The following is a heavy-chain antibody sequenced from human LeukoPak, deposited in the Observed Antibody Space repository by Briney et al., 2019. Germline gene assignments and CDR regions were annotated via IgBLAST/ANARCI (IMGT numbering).Heavy chain of an antibody. Sequence: SVKVSCKASGGTFSSYAISWVRQAPGQGLEWMGGIIPIFGTANYAQKFQGRVTITTDESTSTAYMELSSLRSEDTAVYYCARAGGYCSSTSCYPYYYYYYYMDVWGKGTTVTVSS. CDR1: GGTFSSYA. D-gene: IGHD2-2*01. CDR3: ARAGGYCSSTSCYPYYYYYYYMDV. CDR2: IIPIFGTA. J-gene: IGHJ6*03. V-gene: IGHV1-69*05.